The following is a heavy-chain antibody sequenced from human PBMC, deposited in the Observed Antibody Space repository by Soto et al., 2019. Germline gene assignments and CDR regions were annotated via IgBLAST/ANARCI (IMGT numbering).Heavy chain of an antibody. J-gene: IGHJ4*02. CDR3: ARGGWRQIDY. V-gene: IGHV4-59*08. D-gene: IGHD3-3*01. Sequence: QVQLQESGPGLVKPSETLSLTCSVSGGSIGSYYWSWIRQPPGKGLEWIGYIYYSGSTNYNPSLKSRGTLSVDPSKNQFSLKLSSVTAADTAVYYCARGGWRQIDYWGQGTLVTVSS. CDR1: GGSIGSYY. CDR2: IYYSGST.